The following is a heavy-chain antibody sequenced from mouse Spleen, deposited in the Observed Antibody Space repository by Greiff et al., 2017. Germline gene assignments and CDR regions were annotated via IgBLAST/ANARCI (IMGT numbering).Heavy chain of an antibody. J-gene: IGHJ2*01. CDR2: IDPSDSYT. CDR3: TRGGAMITTFDY. V-gene: IGHV1S127*01. Sequence: VKLQQPGAELVKPGASVKMSCKASGYTFTSYWMHWVKQRPGQGLEWIGTIDPSDSYTSYNQKFKGKATLTVDTSSSTAYMQLSSLTSEDSAVYYCTRGGAMITTFDYWGQGTTLTVSS. CDR1: GYTFTSYW. D-gene: IGHD2-4*01.